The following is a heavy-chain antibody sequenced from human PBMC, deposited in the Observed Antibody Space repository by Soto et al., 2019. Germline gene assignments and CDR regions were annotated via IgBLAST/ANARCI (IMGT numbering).Heavy chain of an antibody. Sequence: PGGSLGLSCAASGFTFSSYSMNWARQAPGKGLEWVSSISSSSNYIYYADSVKGRFTISRDNAKNSLYLQMNSLRAADTAMYYCAKRRYCPSTTCFDYWGQGT. CDR3: AKRRYCPSTTCFDY. D-gene: IGHD2-2*01. CDR1: GFTFSSYS. J-gene: IGHJ4*02. V-gene: IGHV3-21*01. CDR2: ISSSSNYI.